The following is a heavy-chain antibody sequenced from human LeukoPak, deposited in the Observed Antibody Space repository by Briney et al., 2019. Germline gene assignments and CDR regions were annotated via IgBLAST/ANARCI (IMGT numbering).Heavy chain of an antibody. CDR3: ARDGRGVTGEYFHH. J-gene: IGHJ1*01. V-gene: IGHV4-59*01. CDR1: GGSISSYY. Sequence: SETLSLTCTVSGGSISSYYWSWIRQPPGKGLEWIGFIYYSGSTKYNPFLKSRVSISVDTPKNQFSLKLISVTAADTAVYYCARDGRGVTGEYFHHWGQGTLVTVSS. D-gene: IGHD1-20*01. CDR2: IYYSGST.